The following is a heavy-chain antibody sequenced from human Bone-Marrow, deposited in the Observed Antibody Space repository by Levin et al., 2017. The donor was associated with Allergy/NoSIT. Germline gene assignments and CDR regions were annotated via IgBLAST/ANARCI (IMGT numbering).Heavy chain of an antibody. CDR2: IYYSGST. J-gene: IGHJ3*02. D-gene: IGHD1-14*01. Sequence: PSETLSLTCTVSGGSVSSGSYYWSWIRQPPGKGLEWIGYIYYSGSTNYNPSLKSRVTISVDTSKNQFSLKLSSVTAADTAVYYCARYPQPGFDIWGQGTMVTVSS. V-gene: IGHV4-61*01. CDR3: ARYPQPGFDI. CDR1: GGSVSSGSYY.